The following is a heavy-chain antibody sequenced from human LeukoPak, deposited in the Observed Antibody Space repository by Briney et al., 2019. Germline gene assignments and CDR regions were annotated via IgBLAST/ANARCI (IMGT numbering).Heavy chain of an antibody. J-gene: IGHJ4*02. Sequence: PGGSLRLSCAASGFTFSNYWMNWVRQAPGKGLEWVANIKRDGSEKYYVDSVRGRFTIYRDKVKNSLYLQLSSLKAEDTGIYYCARDVYYYDSSGHDFWGQGTLVTVSS. CDR3: ARDVYYYDSSGHDF. CDR2: IKRDGSEK. D-gene: IGHD3-22*01. V-gene: IGHV3-7*01. CDR1: GFTFSNYW.